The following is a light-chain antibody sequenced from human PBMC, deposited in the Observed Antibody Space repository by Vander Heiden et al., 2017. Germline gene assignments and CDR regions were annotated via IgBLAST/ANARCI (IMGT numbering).Light chain of an antibody. Sequence: EIVLTQSPGTLSLSPGERATLSCRASQSVSSKYLNWYQQKPGQAPRLLSCGASSRATGIPDRFSGSGSGTDFALTISRLEPEDFAVYYCQQFGTSPVTFGQGTKLEIK. CDR1: QSVSSKY. CDR3: QQFGTSPVT. V-gene: IGKV3-20*01. J-gene: IGKJ2*01. CDR2: GAS.